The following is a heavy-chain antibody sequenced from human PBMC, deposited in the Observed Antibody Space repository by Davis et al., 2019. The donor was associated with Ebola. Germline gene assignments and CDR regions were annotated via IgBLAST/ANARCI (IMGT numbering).Heavy chain of an antibody. CDR3: ARDQDCTNGVCYKLGPSHESYGMDV. D-gene: IGHD2-8*01. CDR2: IYYSGST. J-gene: IGHJ6*02. CDR1: GGSISSYY. Sequence: PSETLSLTCTVSGGSISSYYWSWIRQPPGKGLEWIGYIYYSGSTNYNPSLKSRVTISVDTSKNQFSLKLSSVTAADTAVYYCARDQDCTNGVCYKLGPSHESYGMDVWGQGTTVTVSS. V-gene: IGHV4-59*01.